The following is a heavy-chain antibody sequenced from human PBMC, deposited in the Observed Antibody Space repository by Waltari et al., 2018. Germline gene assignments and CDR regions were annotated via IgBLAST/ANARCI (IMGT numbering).Heavy chain of an antibody. V-gene: IGHV3-30*18. CDR2: ISYDGSNK. J-gene: IGHJ5*02. D-gene: IGHD3-10*01. Sequence: QEQLVESGGGVGEPGRSLRLSCAASGFTFSSYGMPWVRQAPGKGLEWVAVISYDGSNKYYADSVKGRFTISRDNSKNTLYLQMNSLRAEDTAVYYCAKDLFGCPEAWGQGTLVTVSS. CDR1: GFTFSSYG. CDR3: AKDLFGCPEA.